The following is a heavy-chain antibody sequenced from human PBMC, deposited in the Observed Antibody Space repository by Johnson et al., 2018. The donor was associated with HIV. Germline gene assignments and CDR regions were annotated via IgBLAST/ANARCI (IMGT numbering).Heavy chain of an antibody. CDR3: TTAVDGAPDAFDI. J-gene: IGHJ3*02. CDR2: ISGSDDST. Sequence: VQLVESGGRLVQPGRSLRLSCAASGFTFNNYAMSWVRQAPGKGLEWVSTISGSDDSTYYADSVKGRFTISRDDSKNTLYLQMNSLKTEDTAVYYCTTAVDGAPDAFDIWGQGTMVTVSS. V-gene: IGHV3-23*04. CDR1: GFTFNNYA. D-gene: IGHD4-17*01.